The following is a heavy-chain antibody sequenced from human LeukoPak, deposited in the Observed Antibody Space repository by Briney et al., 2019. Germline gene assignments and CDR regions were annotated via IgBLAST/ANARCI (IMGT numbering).Heavy chain of an antibody. J-gene: IGHJ4*02. CDR2: IYSGGST. CDR1: GFTFSSYG. Sequence: GGSLRLSCAASGFTFSSYGMHWVRQAPGKGLEWVSVIYSGGSTYYADSVKGRFTISRDNSKNTLYLQMNSLRAEDTAVYYCARFVGGCAYFDYWGQGTLVTASS. D-gene: IGHD2-21*01. V-gene: IGHV3-53*01. CDR3: ARFVGGCAYFDY.